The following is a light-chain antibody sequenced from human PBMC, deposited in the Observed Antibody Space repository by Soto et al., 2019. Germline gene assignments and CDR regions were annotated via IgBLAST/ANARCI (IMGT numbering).Light chain of an antibody. V-gene: IGKV1-16*01. CDR3: QQYGSSLYT. Sequence: IQLTQSPSSLSASVGDRVSITCRASQDINKFLAWFQQKPGKAPNLLIFSASTLQSGVPSRFSGGGSGTDFTLTISRLEPEDFAVYYCQQYGSSLYTFGQGTKLEIK. J-gene: IGKJ2*01. CDR2: SAS. CDR1: QDINKF.